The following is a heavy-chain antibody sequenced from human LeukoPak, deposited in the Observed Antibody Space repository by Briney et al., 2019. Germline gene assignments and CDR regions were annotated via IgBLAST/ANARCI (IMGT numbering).Heavy chain of an antibody. Sequence: PGGSLRLSCEASGFIFSSYAMNWVRQAPGKGLEWVSAISGSGTSTYFADSVKGRFAISRDNSKNTLSLQMSSLKAEDTAVYYCARSAEPYGAGYNWFDPWGQGTLVTVSS. CDR2: ISGSGTST. CDR3: ARSAEPYGAGYNWFDP. D-gene: IGHD1-26*01. J-gene: IGHJ5*02. V-gene: IGHV3-23*01. CDR1: GFIFSSYA.